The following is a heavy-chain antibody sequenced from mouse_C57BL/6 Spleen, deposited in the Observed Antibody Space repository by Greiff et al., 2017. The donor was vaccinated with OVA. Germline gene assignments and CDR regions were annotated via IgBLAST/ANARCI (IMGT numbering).Heavy chain of an antibody. V-gene: IGHV1-50*01. CDR2: IDPSDSYT. Sequence: QVQLQQPGAELVKPGASVKLSCKASGYTFTSYWMQWVKQRPGQGLEWIGEIDPSDSYTNYNQKFKGKATLTVDTSSSTAYMQLSSLTSEDSAVYYCARDAQAQAFPYWGQGTTLTVSS. CDR1: GYTFTSYW. D-gene: IGHD3-2*02. CDR3: ARDAQAQAFPY. J-gene: IGHJ2*01.